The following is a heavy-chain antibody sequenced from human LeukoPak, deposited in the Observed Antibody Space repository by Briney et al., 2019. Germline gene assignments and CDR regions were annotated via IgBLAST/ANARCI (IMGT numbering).Heavy chain of an antibody. CDR1: GFTFSSYS. CDR3: AKDGRYSSGWNYYYYGMDV. V-gene: IGHV3-21*04. J-gene: IGHJ6*02. Sequence: GGPLRLSCAASGFTFSSYSMNWVRQAPGKGLEWVSSISSSSSYIYYADSVKGRFTISRDNAKNSLYLQMNSLRAEDTAVCYCAKDGRYSSGWNYYYYGMDVWGQGTTVTVSS. D-gene: IGHD6-19*01. CDR2: ISSSSSYI.